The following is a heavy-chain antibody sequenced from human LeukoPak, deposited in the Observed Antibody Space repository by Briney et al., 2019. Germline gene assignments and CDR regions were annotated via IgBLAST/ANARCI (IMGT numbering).Heavy chain of an antibody. CDR1: GFTFSDYY. D-gene: IGHD3-10*01. Sequence: GGSLRLSCAASGFTFSDYYMSWIRQAPGKGLEWVSAISGSGGSTYYADSVKGRFTISRDNSKNTLYLQMNSLRAEDTAVYYCAKDPVRGYYGSVSYSWFDRWGQGTLVTVSS. V-gene: IGHV3-23*01. CDR2: ISGSGGST. J-gene: IGHJ5*02. CDR3: AKDPVRGYYGSVSYSWFDR.